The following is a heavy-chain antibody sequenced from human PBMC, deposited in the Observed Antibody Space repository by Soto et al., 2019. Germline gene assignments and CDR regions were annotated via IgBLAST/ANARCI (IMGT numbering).Heavy chain of an antibody. D-gene: IGHD6-13*01. CDR1: GFTFSSYA. V-gene: IGHV3-23*01. CDR3: ANTLFIAAAGLNFDY. J-gene: IGHJ4*02. Sequence: EVQLLESGGGLVQPGGSLRLSCAASGFTFSSYAMSWVRQAPGKGLEWVSAISGSGGSTYYADSVKGRFTISRDNSKDTLYLQMNSLRAEDTAVYYCANTLFIAAAGLNFDYWGQGTLVTVSS. CDR2: ISGSGGST.